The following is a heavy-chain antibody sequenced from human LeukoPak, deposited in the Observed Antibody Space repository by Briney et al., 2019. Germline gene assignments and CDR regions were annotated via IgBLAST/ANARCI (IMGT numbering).Heavy chain of an antibody. V-gene: IGHV1-69*13. CDR2: IIPIFGTA. CDR3: ARDLHPYPDYYYYYMDV. D-gene: IGHD4-11*01. J-gene: IGHJ6*03. CDR1: GGTFSSYA. Sequence: SVKVSCKASGGTFSSYAISWVRQARGQGLECMGGIIPIFGTANYAQKFQGRVTITADESTSTAYMELSSLRSEDTAVYYCARDLHPYPDYYYYYMDVWGKGTTVTVSS.